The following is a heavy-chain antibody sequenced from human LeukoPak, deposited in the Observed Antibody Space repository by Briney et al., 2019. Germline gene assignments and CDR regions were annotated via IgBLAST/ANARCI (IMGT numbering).Heavy chain of an antibody. V-gene: IGHV1-3*01. Sequence: ASVTVSCKASGYTFTSYAMHWVRQAPGQRLEWMGWINAGNGNTKYSQKFQGRVTITRDTSASTAYMELSSLRSEDTAVYYCARVGGSYDILTGYYPEDYFDYWGQGTLVTVSS. D-gene: IGHD3-9*01. CDR2: INAGNGNT. CDR3: ARVGGSYDILTGYYPEDYFDY. CDR1: GYTFTSYA. J-gene: IGHJ4*02.